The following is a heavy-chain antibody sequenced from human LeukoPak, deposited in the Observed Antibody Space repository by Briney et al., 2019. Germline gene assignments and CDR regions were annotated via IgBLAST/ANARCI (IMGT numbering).Heavy chain of an antibody. Sequence: GGSLRLSCAASGFDFNSYALHWVRQAPGKGLESVAVISVNGRDKYYANSVKGRLSISRDNSKNTFSLQMNSLRVEDSASYYCATLDWCHKYLVACGSSEYWGQGTLVTVSS. CDR2: ISVNGRDK. CDR1: GFDFNSYA. J-gene: IGHJ4*02. CDR3: ATLDWCHKYLVACGSSEY. D-gene: IGHD2-21*01. V-gene: IGHV3-30*01.